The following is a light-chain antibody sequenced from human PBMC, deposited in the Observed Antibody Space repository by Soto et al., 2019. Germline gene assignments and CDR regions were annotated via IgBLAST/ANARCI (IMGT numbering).Light chain of an antibody. CDR1: ISNIGTNY. V-gene: IGLV1-47*01. CDR3: AAWDDTVRSYV. CDR2: RDN. J-gene: IGLJ1*01. Sequence: QSVLTQPPSVSGTPGQRVTISCSGGISNIGTNYVHWFQQLPGTAPKVLSTRDNQRPSGVPDRFSGSKSGTSASLAISGLQSEDEAEYYCAAWDDTVRSYVVGTGTKVTVL.